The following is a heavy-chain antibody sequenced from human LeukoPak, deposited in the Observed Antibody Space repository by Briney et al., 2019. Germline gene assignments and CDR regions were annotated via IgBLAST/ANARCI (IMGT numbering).Heavy chain of an antibody. J-gene: IGHJ4*02. D-gene: IGHD2-2*01. Sequence: ASVKVSCKASGYTFTSYGISWVRQAPGQGLEWMGWTSAYNGNTNYAQKLQGRVTMTTDTSTSTAYMELRSLRSDDTAVYYCARDGERYCSSTSCYFFPYWGQGTLVTVSS. CDR3: ARDGERYCSSTSCYFFPY. CDR2: TSAYNGNT. V-gene: IGHV1-18*01. CDR1: GYTFTSYG.